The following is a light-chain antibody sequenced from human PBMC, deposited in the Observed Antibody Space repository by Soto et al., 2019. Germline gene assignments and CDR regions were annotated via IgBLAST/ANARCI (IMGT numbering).Light chain of an antibody. V-gene: IGKV3-15*01. CDR2: AAS. J-gene: IGKJ4*01. CDR3: QQYKDWPPLT. Sequence: IVMTQSPATLSVSPGETVTLFCRASQSVSSYLAWYQQKPGLPPRLLIHAASTRATGIPARFSGSGSGTEFSLTISSLQSEDFAVYYCQQYKDWPPLTFGGGTKVDIK. CDR1: QSVSSY.